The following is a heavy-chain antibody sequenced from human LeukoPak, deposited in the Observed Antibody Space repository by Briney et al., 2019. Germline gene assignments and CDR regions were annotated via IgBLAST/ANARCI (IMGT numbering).Heavy chain of an antibody. D-gene: IGHD3-16*02. Sequence: SETLSLTCTVSGGSVSSGSYYWSWIRQPPGKGLEWIGYIYYSGSTNYNPSLKSRVTISVDTSKNQFSLKLSSVTAADTAVYYCARGEDYVWGSYRYVVYFGYWGQGTLVTVSS. J-gene: IGHJ4*02. CDR1: GGSVSSGSYY. V-gene: IGHV4-61*01. CDR2: IYYSGST. CDR3: ARGEDYVWGSYRYVVYFGY.